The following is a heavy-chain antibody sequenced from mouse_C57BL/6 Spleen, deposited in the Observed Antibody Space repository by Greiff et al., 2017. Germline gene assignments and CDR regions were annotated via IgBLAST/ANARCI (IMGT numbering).Heavy chain of an antibody. J-gene: IGHJ4*01. V-gene: IGHV1-64*01. CDR1: GYTFTSYW. CDR2: IHPNSGST. D-gene: IGHD1-1*01. CDR3: AREHYGSSYYYAMDY. Sequence: QVQLKQPGAELVKPGASVKLSCKASGYTFTSYWMHWVKQRPGQGLEWIGMIHPNSGSTNYNEKFKSKATLTVDKSSSTAYMQLSSLTSEDSAVYYCAREHYGSSYYYAMDYWGQGTSVTVSS.